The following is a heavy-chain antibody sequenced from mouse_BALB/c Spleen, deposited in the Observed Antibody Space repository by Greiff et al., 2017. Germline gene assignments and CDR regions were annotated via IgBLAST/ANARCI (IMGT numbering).Heavy chain of an antibody. CDR2: ISSGGGST. V-gene: IGHV5-12-1*01. Sequence: DVMLVESGGGLVKPGGSLKLSCAASGFAFSSYDMSWVRQTPEKRLEWVAYISSGGGSTYYPDTVKGRFTISRDNAKNTLYLQMSSLKSEDTAMYYCTRRVYGNYSWFAYWGQGTLVTVSA. CDR1: GFAFSSYD. J-gene: IGHJ3*01. D-gene: IGHD2-1*01. CDR3: TRRVYGNYSWFAY.